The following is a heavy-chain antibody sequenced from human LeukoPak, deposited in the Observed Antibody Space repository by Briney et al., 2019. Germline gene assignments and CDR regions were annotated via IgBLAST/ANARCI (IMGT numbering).Heavy chain of an antibody. D-gene: IGHD6-25*01. CDR2: IDSDGSTT. V-gene: IGHV3-74*01. Sequence: GGSLRLSCTATGFTFFNHWMHWVRPAPAKGLVWVSRIDSDGSTTDNADSVKGRFTLSRDNANNTLFLQISSLTDEGTHVYYCVRGVNAAGSNWGEGALVTVAS. CDR3: VRGVNAAGSN. J-gene: IGHJ4*02. CDR1: GFTFFNHW.